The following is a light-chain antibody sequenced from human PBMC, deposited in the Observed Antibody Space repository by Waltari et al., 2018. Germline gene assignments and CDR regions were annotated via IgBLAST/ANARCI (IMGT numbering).Light chain of an antibody. CDR2: AAC. V-gene: IGKV1-39*01. Sequence: IQLTQSPTTIYASVGDSVTINCRAQQSVNDFLNWYQHKPGHAPKLLMFAACTLPSGVPNMFSGSGSGTDFSLTINGLQPDDFATYYCQQGYRTWTFGLGTTVAI. CDR1: QSVNDF. CDR3: QQGYRTWT. J-gene: IGKJ1*01.